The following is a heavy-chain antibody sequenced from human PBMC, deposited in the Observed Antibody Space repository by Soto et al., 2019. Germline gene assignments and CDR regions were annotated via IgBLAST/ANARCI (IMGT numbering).Heavy chain of an antibody. CDR1: GFRFGSYA. V-gene: IGHV3-23*01. CDR3: ARWSFLYF. D-gene: IGHD3-10*01. Sequence: PGGSLRLSCAASGFRFGSYALSWVRQAPGKGLEWVSTISGSDGKTFYADSVKGRFSISRDTSQSTLYLQMNSLRADDTAMYYCARWSFLYFCGQGSRVTVSS. J-gene: IGHJ1*01. CDR2: ISGSDGKT.